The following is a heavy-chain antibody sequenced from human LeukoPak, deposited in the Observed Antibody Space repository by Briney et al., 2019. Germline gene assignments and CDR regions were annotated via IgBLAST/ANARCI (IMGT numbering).Heavy chain of an antibody. CDR3: ARTGAAQPSFDY. J-gene: IGHJ4*02. V-gene: IGHV3-7*01. D-gene: IGHD7-27*01. CDR2: VQQDGSGS. CDR1: GFTFTNYW. Sequence: GGSLRLSCAASGFTFTNYWMIWVRQAPGKGLEWVASVQQDGSGSSYVASVRGRFTIFRDNGGNSVFLQMNSLRADDTAVYYCARTGAAQPSFDYWGQGTLVTVSS.